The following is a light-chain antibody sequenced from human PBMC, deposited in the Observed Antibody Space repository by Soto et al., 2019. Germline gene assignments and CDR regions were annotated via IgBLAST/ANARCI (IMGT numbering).Light chain of an antibody. V-gene: IGKV4-1*01. J-gene: IGKJ2*01. CDR1: QSVLYSSNNKNY. CDR2: WAS. Sequence: DIVMTQSPDSLAVSLGERATINCKSSQSVLYSSNNKNYLAWYQQKPGQPPRKLLSWASARESGVPDRFSGSGSGTDFTLTISSLQAEDVAVYYCQQFYTTLGTFGQGTKLEIK. CDR3: QQFYTTLGT.